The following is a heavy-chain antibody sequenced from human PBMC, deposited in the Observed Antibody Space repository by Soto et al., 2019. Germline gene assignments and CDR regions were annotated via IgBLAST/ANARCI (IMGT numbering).Heavy chain of an antibody. CDR1: GYTFTSYG. J-gene: IGHJ4*02. CDR2: ISAYNGNT. D-gene: IGHD3-22*01. CDR3: AADLSYDSSGLNDY. V-gene: IGHV1-18*01. Sequence: ASVKVSCKASGYTFTSYGISWVRQAPGQGLEWMGWISAYNGNTNYAQKFQGRVTMTTDTSTSTAYMELSSLRSEDTAVYYCAADLSYDSSGLNDYWGQGTLVTVSS.